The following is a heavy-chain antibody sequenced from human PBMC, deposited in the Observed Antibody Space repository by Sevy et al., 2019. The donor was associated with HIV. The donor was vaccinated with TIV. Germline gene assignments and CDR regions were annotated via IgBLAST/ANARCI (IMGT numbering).Heavy chain of an antibody. J-gene: IGHJ4*02. D-gene: IGHD6-6*01. V-gene: IGHV3-20*04. CDR2: INWNRGST. Sequence: GGSQRLSCAASGFTFDDYGMSWVRQAPGKGLEWVSGINWNRGSTGYADSVKGRFTISRDNAKNSLYLQMNSLRAEDTALYYCARDLDRSSDYWGQGTLVTVSS. CDR1: GFTFDDYG. CDR3: ARDLDRSSDY.